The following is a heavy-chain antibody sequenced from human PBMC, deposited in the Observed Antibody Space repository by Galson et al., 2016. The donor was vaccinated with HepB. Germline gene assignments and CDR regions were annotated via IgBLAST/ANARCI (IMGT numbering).Heavy chain of an antibody. CDR1: GFTFRNYG. Sequence: SLRLSCAASGFTFRNYGMTWVRQAPGKGLEGDSSISRSGDSTDYADPVKGRFTISRDNSKNTLSLQMNSLTADDTAIYYCVQGSTAPAVWGKGTTVTVSS. J-gene: IGHJ6*04. V-gene: IGHV3-23*01. CDR2: ISRSGDST. D-gene: IGHD2-2*01. CDR3: VQGSTAPAV.